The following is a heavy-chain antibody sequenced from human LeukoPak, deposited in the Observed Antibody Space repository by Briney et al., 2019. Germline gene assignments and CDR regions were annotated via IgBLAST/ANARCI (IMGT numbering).Heavy chain of an antibody. CDR2: IDWDDDK. D-gene: IGHD1-26*01. J-gene: IGHJ4*02. V-gene: IGHV2-70*01. CDR1: GFSLSTSGMC. Sequence: ESGPALVKPTQTLTLTCTFSGFSLSTSGMCVSWIRQPPGKALEWLALIDWDDDKYYSTSLKTRLTISKDTSKNQVVLTMTNMDPVDTATYYCARIREAGPDDGAFDYWGQGTLVTVSS. CDR3: ARIREAGPDDGAFDY.